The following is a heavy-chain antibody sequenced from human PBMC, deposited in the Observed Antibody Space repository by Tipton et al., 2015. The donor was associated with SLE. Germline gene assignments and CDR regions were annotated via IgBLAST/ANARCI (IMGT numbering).Heavy chain of an antibody. CDR3: ARGYSSVWLLGGMDV. J-gene: IGHJ6*02. V-gene: IGHV4-34*01. CDR2: IYYSGST. D-gene: IGHD6-19*01. Sequence: TLSLTCAVYGGSFSGYYWGWVRQPPGKGLEWIGSIYYSGSTFYSQSLKSRVTISADTSQNQFSLKLSSVTAADTAMYYCARGYSSVWLLGGMDVWGQGTTVTVSS. CDR1: GGSFSGYY.